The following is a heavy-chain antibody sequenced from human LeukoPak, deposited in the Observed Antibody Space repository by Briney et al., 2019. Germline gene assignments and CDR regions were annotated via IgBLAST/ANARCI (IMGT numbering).Heavy chain of an antibody. CDR3: ARDARSTNIYYYYYYYMDV. V-gene: IGHV7-4-1*02. CDR2: INTNTGNP. Sequence: ASVKVSCKASGYTFTSYAMNWVRQAPGQGLEWMGWINTNTGNPTYAQGFTGRFVFSLDTSVSTAYLQISSLKAEDTAVYYCARDARSTNIYYYYYYYMDVWGKGTTVTVSS. CDR1: GYTFTSYA. J-gene: IGHJ6*03. D-gene: IGHD1/OR15-1a*01.